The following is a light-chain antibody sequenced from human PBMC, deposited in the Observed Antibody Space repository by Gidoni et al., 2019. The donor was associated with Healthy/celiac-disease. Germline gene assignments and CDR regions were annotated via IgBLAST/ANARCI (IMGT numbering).Light chain of an antibody. J-gene: IGKJ2*01. CDR1: QSVLYSSNNKNY. CDR2: WAS. Sequence: DLVMTQSPDSLAVSLGERATINCKPSQSVLYSSNNKNYLAWYQQKPGQPPKLLIYWASTRGSGVPDRFSGSGSGTDFTLTISSLQAEDVAVYYCQQYYNTTPYTFGQGTKLEIK. CDR3: QQYYNTTPYT. V-gene: IGKV4-1*01.